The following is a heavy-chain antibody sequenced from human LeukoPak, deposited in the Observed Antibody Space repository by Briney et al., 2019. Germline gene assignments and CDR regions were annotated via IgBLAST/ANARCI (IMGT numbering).Heavy chain of an antibody. J-gene: IGHJ6*02. CDR1: GFTFSSYG. V-gene: IGHV3-30*18. CDR2: ISYDGSNQ. Sequence: GSLRLSCAASGFTFSSYGMHWVRQAPGKGLEWVALISYDGSNQYYADSVKGRFTISRDNSKNTLYLQMNSLRAEDTAVYYCAKVLRYCSSTSCYSYYYGMDVWGQGTTVTVSS. CDR3: AKVLRYCSSTSCYSYYYGMDV. D-gene: IGHD2-2*01.